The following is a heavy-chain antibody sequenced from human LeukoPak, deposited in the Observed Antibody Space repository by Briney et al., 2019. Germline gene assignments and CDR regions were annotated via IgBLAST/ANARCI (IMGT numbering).Heavy chain of an antibody. Sequence: ASVKVSCKASGYTFTSYGITWVRQAPGQGLEWMGWINPYNGNTNSAQKLQGRVTMTTDTSTSTVYMELRSLRSDDTAVYYCARVPDPYSSSWIDYWGQGTLGTVFS. D-gene: IGHD6-13*01. CDR1: GYTFTSYG. V-gene: IGHV1-18*01. CDR3: ARVPDPYSSSWIDY. J-gene: IGHJ4*02. CDR2: INPYNGNT.